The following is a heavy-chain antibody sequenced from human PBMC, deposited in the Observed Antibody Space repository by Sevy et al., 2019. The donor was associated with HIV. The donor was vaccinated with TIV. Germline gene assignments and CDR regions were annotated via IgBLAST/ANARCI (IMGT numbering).Heavy chain of an antibody. CDR2: INHSGST. CDR3: AKTKITEGATEGFAY. J-gene: IGHJ4*02. D-gene: IGHD1-26*01. V-gene: IGHV4-34*01. CDR1: GGSFSGYY. Sequence: SETLSLTCAVYGGSFSGYYWSWIRQPPGKGLEWIGEINHSGSTNYNPSLKSRVTISVDTSKNQFSLKLSSVTAADTAVYYCAKTKITEGATEGFAYWGQGTLVSGSS.